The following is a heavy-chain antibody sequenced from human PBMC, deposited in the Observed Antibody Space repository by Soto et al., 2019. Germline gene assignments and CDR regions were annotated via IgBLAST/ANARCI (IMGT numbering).Heavy chain of an antibody. CDR2: IYYSGST. CDR1: GGSISSYY. V-gene: IGHV4-59*01. Sequence: ETLSLTCTVSGGSISSYYWSWIRQPPGKGLEWIGYIYYSGSTNYNPSLKSRVTISVDTSKNQFSLKLSSVTAADTAVYYCARGGRYSSGWYYYYGMDVWGQGTTVTVSS. D-gene: IGHD6-19*01. J-gene: IGHJ6*02. CDR3: ARGGRYSSGWYYYYGMDV.